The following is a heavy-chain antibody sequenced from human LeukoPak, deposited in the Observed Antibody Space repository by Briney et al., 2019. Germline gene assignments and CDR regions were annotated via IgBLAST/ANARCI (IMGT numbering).Heavy chain of an antibody. V-gene: IGHV3-64*05. CDR1: GVTFNNYV. CDR3: VKDRLRRRSGWHDAFDI. Sequence: GGALRLSCSASGVTFNNYVRRWVRQTLGKGREYVSAINSDRDSTYYADTVKGRFTKCRDNSTNALYIKISSLRADDLTVYYSVKDRLRRRSGWHDAFDIWGQGTIVTVSS. D-gene: IGHD6-19*01. CDR2: INSDRDST. J-gene: IGHJ3*02.